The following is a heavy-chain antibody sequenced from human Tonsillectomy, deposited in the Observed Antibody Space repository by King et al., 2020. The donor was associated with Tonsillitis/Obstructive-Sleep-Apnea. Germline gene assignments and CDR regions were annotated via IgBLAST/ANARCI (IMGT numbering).Heavy chain of an antibody. Sequence: QLVQSGAEVKKPGSSVKVSCKASGGTFSSNGISWVRQAPGQGLEWMGGIIPIFGTANYAQKFQGRVTITADESTSTAYMAPSSLRSEDTAVDYCARHFRDGYNYGLFDYWGQGTLVTVSS. J-gene: IGHJ4*02. CDR2: IIPIFGTA. CDR1: GGTFSSNG. V-gene: IGHV1-69*01. CDR3: ARHFRDGYNYGLFDY. D-gene: IGHD5-24*01.